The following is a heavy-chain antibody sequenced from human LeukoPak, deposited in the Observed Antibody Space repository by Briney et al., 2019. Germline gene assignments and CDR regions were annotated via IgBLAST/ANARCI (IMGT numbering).Heavy chain of an antibody. CDR3: ASDPDGDNDFDY. J-gene: IGHJ4*02. V-gene: IGHV1-18*01. CDR1: GYTFTSYG. Sequence: ASVKVSFKASGYTFTSYGISWVRQAPGQGLEWMGWISAYNGNTNYPQKLQGRGTLTTDTSTSTAYMELRSLRSHDTAVYFCASDPDGDNDFDYWGQGTLVTVSS. D-gene: IGHD4-17*01. CDR2: ISAYNGNT.